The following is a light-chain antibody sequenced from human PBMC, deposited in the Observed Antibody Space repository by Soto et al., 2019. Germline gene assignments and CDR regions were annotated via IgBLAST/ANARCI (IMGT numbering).Light chain of an antibody. Sequence: DIQVTQSTSSLSASVGDRVTITCRASQNIFTYLNWYQQRPGQAPNLLIYATSNLQSGVPSRFSGSGSGTDFTLTISSLQPEDFATYYCQHSYSSPTFGQGTKVDI. CDR3: QHSYSSPT. CDR2: ATS. J-gene: IGKJ2*01. V-gene: IGKV1-39*01. CDR1: QNIFTY.